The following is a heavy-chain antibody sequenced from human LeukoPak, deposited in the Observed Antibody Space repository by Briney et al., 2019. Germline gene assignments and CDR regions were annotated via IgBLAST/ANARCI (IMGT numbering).Heavy chain of an antibody. CDR1: GFTFSSYS. CDR3: ARERPLLRHFEGGMDV. V-gene: IGHV3-48*02. J-gene: IGHJ6*02. CDR2: ISSSSSTI. D-gene: IGHD3-9*01. Sequence: GGSLRLSCAASGFTFSSYSMNWVRQAPGKGLEWVSYISSSSSTIYYADSVKGRFTISRDNAKNSLYLQMNSLRDEDAAVYYCARERPLLRHFEGGMDVWGQGTTVTVSS.